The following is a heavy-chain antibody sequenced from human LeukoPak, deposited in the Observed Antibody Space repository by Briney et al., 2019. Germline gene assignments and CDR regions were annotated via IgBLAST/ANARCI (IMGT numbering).Heavy chain of an antibody. CDR1: GFTFSDYY. J-gene: IGHJ4*02. D-gene: IGHD2-2*01. CDR2: ISSSGSTI. Sequence: GGSLRLSCAASGFTFSDYYMSWIRQAPGKGLEWVSYISSSGSTIYYADSVKGRFTISRDNAKNSLYLQMNSLRAEDTAVYYCARTIVVVPAAHPNYFDYWGQGTLVTVSS. V-gene: IGHV3-11*01. CDR3: ARTIVVVPAAHPNYFDY.